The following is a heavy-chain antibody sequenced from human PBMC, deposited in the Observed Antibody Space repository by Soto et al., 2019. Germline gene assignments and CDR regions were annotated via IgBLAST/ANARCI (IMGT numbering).Heavy chain of an antibody. CDR1: GFTFSTYA. J-gene: IGHJ4*02. Sequence: GGSLRLSCAASGFTFSTYAMHWVRQAPGKGLYWVALISYDGSNKYYADSVKGRFTISRDNSENTLYLQMNSLRTEDTAVYYCARDGAAYSYGYNAPDYWGQGTLVTVSS. CDR2: ISYDGSNK. CDR3: ARDGAAYSYGYNAPDY. D-gene: IGHD5-18*01. V-gene: IGHV3-30-3*01.